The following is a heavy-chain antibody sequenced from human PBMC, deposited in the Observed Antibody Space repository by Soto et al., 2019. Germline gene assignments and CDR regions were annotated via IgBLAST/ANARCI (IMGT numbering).Heavy chain of an antibody. V-gene: IGHV3-53*01. CDR2: IHSDGST. Sequence: PGGSLRLSCAASGFTVNTNYMTWVRQAPGKGLEWVSVIHSDGSTYYADSVKGRFTISRDNSKNTLFLQLNSLRAEDTAVYHCAREAGSSRYYYGLDVWGQGTTVTVSS. CDR3: AREAGSSRYYYGLDV. J-gene: IGHJ6*02. D-gene: IGHD6-6*01. CDR1: GFTVNTNY.